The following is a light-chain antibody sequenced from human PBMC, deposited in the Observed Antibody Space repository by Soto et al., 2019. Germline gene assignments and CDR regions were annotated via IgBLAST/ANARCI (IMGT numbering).Light chain of an antibody. CDR2: WAS. V-gene: IGKV4-1*01. CDR1: QSLLSSSNNKNY. J-gene: IGKJ4*01. CDR3: HKDHCSPLT. Sequence: DIVMTQSPDSLAVSLGERATINCKSSQSLLSSSNNKNYLSWYQQKPGQAPKALIYWASTRESGVPDRFSGMVSGTDLTLSTRSLQAEDVAVYFCHKDHCSPLTFGGGPKGGI.